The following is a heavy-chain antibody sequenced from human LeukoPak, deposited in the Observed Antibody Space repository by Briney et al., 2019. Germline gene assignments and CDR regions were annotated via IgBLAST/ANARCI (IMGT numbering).Heavy chain of an antibody. J-gene: IGHJ3*02. Sequence: SETLSLTCTVSGGSISSYYWSWIRQPPGKGLEWIGYIYTSGSTNYNPSLKSRVTISVDTSKNQFFLKLSSVTAADTAVYYCARHHYDSSGYYYGRSAFDIWGQGTMVTVSS. CDR2: IYTSGST. V-gene: IGHV4-4*09. CDR1: GGSISSYY. D-gene: IGHD3-22*01. CDR3: ARHHYDSSGYYYGRSAFDI.